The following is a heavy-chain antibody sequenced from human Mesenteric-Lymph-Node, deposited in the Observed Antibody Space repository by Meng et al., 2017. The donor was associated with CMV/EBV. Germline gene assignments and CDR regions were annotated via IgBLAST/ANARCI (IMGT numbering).Heavy chain of an antibody. CDR3: AGGIAAAGSRWFDP. J-gene: IGHJ5*02. D-gene: IGHD6-13*01. CDR1: GYTFTDFY. CDR2: LSSYNGNT. V-gene: IGHV1-18*01. Sequence: QVQLVQSRAEVGKPGASVMVSCKASGYTFTDFYIHWVRQAPGQGLEWMGWLSSYNGNTNYAQKFQDRVTMTADKSTSTAYMELSSLRSEDTAVYYCAGGIAAAGSRWFDPWGQGTLVTVSS.